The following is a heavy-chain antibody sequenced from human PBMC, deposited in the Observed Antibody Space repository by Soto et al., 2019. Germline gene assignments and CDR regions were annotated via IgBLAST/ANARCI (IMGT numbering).Heavy chain of an antibody. CDR1: ELTFGSYS. J-gene: IGHJ4*02. V-gene: IGHV3-21*01. CDR2: ISSSSSYI. Sequence: PGRSLRLSCAAPELTFGSYSMNRLRQAQGKGLECVSSISSSSSYIYYADSVKGRFTISRDNAKNSLYLQMNSLRAEDTAVYYCARDPAPGYYDILTGYISFDYWGQGTLVTVSS. CDR3: ARDPAPGYYDILTGYISFDY. D-gene: IGHD3-9*01.